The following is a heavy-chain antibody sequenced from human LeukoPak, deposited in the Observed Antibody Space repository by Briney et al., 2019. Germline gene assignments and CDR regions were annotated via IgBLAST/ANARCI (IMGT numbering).Heavy chain of an antibody. Sequence: SETLSLTCTVSGYSISSGYYWGWIRQPPGKGLEWIGSIYHSGSTYYNPSLKSRVTISVDTSKNQFSLKLSSVTAADTAVYYCARRGVGMSQHAPLLWFGDDAFDIWGQGTMVTVSS. J-gene: IGHJ3*02. CDR1: GYSISSGYY. CDR2: IYHSGST. D-gene: IGHD3-10*01. V-gene: IGHV4-38-2*02. CDR3: ARRGVGMSQHAPLLWFGDDAFDI.